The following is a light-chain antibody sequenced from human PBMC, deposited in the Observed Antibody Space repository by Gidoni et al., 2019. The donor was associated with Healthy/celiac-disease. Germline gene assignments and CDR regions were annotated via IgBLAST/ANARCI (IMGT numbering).Light chain of an antibody. V-gene: IGKV1-8*01. CDR2: AAS. CDR3: QQYYSYPLKT. J-gene: IGKJ1*01. CDR1: QGISSY. Sequence: AIRITQSPSSLSASTGDSVTITCRASQGISSYLAWYQQKPGKAPKLLIYAASTLQSGVPSRFSGSGSGTDFTLTISCLQSEDFATYYCQQYYSYPLKTFXQXTKVEIK.